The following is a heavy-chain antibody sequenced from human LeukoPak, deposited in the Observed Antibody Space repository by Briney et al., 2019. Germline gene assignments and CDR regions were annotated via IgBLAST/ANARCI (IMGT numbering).Heavy chain of an antibody. CDR2: IRSKAYGGTT. Sequence: PGRSLRPSCTASGFTFGDYAMSWVRQAPGKGLEWVGFIRSKAYGGTTEYAASVKGRFTISRDDSKSIAYLQMNSLKTEDTAVYYCTRGLRDIVVVVAATRPYYFDYWGQGTLVTVSS. V-gene: IGHV3-49*04. J-gene: IGHJ4*02. D-gene: IGHD2-15*01. CDR1: GFTFGDYA. CDR3: TRGLRDIVVVVAATRPYYFDY.